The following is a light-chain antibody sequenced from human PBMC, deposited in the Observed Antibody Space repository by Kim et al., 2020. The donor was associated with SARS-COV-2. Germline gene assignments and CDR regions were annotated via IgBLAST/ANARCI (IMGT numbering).Light chain of an antibody. Sequence: QSVLTQPPSASGSPGQRVTISCSGSTSNIGGNSVNWYQQFPGTAPKLLVDTNNRRPSGVPDRVSASKSGTSASLAISGLQSEDEADYYCGTWDDTLEVWLFGGGTQLTVL. J-gene: IGLJ3*02. V-gene: IGLV1-44*01. CDR1: TSNIGGNS. CDR2: TNN. CDR3: GTWDDTLEVWL.